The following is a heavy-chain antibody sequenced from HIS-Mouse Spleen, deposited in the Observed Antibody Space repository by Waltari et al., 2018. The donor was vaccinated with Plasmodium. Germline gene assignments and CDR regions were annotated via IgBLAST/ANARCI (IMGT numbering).Heavy chain of an antibody. Sequence: QLQLQESGPGLVKPSETLSLTCTVSGGSISSSSYYWGWIRQPPGKGLEWIGGIYYSGSTYYNPSLKSRVTISVDTSKNQFSLKLSSVTAADTAVYYCARLFHRVGATSLFFDYWGQGTLVTVSS. V-gene: IGHV4-39*01. D-gene: IGHD1-26*01. CDR2: IYYSGST. CDR1: GGSISSSSYY. J-gene: IGHJ4*02. CDR3: ARLFHRVGATSLFFDY.